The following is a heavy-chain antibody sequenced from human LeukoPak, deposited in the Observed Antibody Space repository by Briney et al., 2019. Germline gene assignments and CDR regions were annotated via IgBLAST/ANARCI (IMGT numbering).Heavy chain of an antibody. CDR1: GFTFSSYA. V-gene: IGHV3-23*01. J-gene: IGHJ4*02. CDR2: ISGSGGST. Sequence: GGSLRLSCAASGFTFSSYAMNWVRQAPGQGLEWVSAISGSGGSTYYADSVKGRFTISRDNSKNTLYLQMNSLRAEDTAVYYCAKGLKPAMASRSNYFDYWGQGTLVSVSS. D-gene: IGHD2-8*01. CDR3: AKGLKPAMASRSNYFDY.